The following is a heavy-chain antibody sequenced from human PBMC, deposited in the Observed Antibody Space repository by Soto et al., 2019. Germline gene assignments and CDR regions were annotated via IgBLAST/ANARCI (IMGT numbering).Heavy chain of an antibody. D-gene: IGHD2-2*01. J-gene: IGHJ4*02. CDR2: ISAYNGNT. CDR3: ARERGYCSSTSCYYIDY. V-gene: IGHV1-18*01. CDR1: GYTFTSYG. Sequence: GASVKVSCKASGYTFTSYGISWVRQAPAQGLEWMGWISAYNGNTNYAQKLQGRVTMTTDTSTSTAYMELRSLRSDGTAVYYCARERGYCSSTSCYYIDYWGQGTLGTGSS.